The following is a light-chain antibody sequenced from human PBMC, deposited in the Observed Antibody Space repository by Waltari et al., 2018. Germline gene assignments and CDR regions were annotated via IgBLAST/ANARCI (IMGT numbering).Light chain of an antibody. J-gene: IGKJ4*01. CDR2: GAS. CDR3: QQGDQTPLT. V-gene: IGKV1-39*01. Sequence: IQMTQSPSSLSASVGDRLTITCRTNETIDNFLNWYQQRPGRAPRLLSYGASLLQIGVPSRFSGAGSGAHFTLTITGLQPEDFATYFCQQGDQTPLTFGGGTRVEIK. CDR1: ETIDNF.